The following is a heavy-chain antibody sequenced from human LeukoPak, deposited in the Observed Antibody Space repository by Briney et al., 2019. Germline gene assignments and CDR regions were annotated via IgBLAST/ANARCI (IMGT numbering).Heavy chain of an antibody. J-gene: IGHJ6*02. V-gene: IGHV3-72*01. CDR2: TRNKANSYTT. Sequence: QSGGSLRLSCAASGFTFSDHFMDWVRQAPGKGLEWVGRTRNKANSYTTEYAASVKGRFTISRDASKNSLYLQMNSLKTEDTAVYYCARDLAPFAGPYYYYGMDVWGQGTTVTVSS. CDR3: ARDLAPFAGPYYYYGMDV. CDR1: GFTFSDHF. D-gene: IGHD1-1*01.